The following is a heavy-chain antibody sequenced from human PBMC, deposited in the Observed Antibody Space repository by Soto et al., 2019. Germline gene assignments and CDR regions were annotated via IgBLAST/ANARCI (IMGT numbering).Heavy chain of an antibody. CDR1: GFTVSSNY. J-gene: IGHJ6*02. CDR2: IYSGGST. CDR3: ARDQITMVRGGSQSGYYYYGMDV. V-gene: IGHV3-53*01. D-gene: IGHD3-10*01. Sequence: GGSLRLSCAASGFTVSSNYMSWVRQAPGKGLEWVSVIYSGGSTYYADSVKGRFTISRDNSKNTLYLQMNSLRAEDTAVYYCARDQITMVRGGSQSGYYYYGMDVWGQGTTVTVYS.